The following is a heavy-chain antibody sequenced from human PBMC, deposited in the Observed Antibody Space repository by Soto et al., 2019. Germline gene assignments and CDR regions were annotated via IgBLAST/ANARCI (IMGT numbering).Heavy chain of an antibody. D-gene: IGHD3-3*01. Sequence: GSLRLSCAASGFTVSSNYMSWVRQAPGKGLEWVSVIYSGGSTYYADSVKGRFTISRDNSKNTLYLQMNSLRAEDTAVYYCARDYYDFWSGYIDYWGQGTLVTVSS. V-gene: IGHV3-66*01. J-gene: IGHJ4*02. CDR2: IYSGGST. CDR1: GFTVSSNY. CDR3: ARDYYDFWSGYIDY.